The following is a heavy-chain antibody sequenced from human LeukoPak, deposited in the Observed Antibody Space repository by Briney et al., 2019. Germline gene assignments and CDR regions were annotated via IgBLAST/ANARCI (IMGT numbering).Heavy chain of an antibody. V-gene: IGHV3-48*04. D-gene: IGHD1-26*01. CDR3: ARARVLGGGENFDY. CDR2: ISSRTGTI. CDR1: GFDFSRIT. J-gene: IGHJ4*02. Sequence: GGSLRLSCAASGFDFSRITMNWVRQAPGKELEWISYISSRTGTIYYADSVKGRFTVSKDDAKNSLYLQMNSLRVEDTAVYYCARARVLGGGENFDYWGQGTLVTVSS.